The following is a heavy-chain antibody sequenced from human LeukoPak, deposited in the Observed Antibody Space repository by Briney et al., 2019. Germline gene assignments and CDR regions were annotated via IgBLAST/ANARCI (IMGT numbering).Heavy chain of an antibody. V-gene: IGHV4-39*01. CDR2: IYYSGST. J-gene: IGHJ4*02. Sequence: PSETLSLTCTVSGGSLSSSSYYWGWIRQPPGKGLEWIGSIYYSGSTYYNPSLKSRVTISVDTSKNQFSLKLSSVTAADTAVYYCARHDYYDSSYYFDYWGQGTLVTVSS. D-gene: IGHD3-22*01. CDR1: GGSLSSSSYY. CDR3: ARHDYYDSSYYFDY.